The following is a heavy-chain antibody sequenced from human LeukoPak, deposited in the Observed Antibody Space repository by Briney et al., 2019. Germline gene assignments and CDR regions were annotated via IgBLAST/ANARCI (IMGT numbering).Heavy chain of an antibody. V-gene: IGHV3-30-3*01. CDR1: GFTFSSYA. J-gene: IGHJ4*02. CDR3: AREAYSSGWSPSTGFDY. Sequence: GRSLRLSCAASGFTFSSYAMHWVRQAPGKGLEWVAVISYDGSNKYYADSVKSRFTISRDNSKNTLYLQMNSLRAEDTAVYYCAREAYSSGWSPSTGFDYWGQGTLVTVSS. D-gene: IGHD6-19*01. CDR2: ISYDGSNK.